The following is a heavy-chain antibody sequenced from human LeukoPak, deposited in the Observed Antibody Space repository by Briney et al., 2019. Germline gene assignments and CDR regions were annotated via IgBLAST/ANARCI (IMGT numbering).Heavy chain of an antibody. J-gene: IGHJ6*04. CDR2: ISSSGSTI. V-gene: IGHV3-48*03. CDR3: AELGITMTGGV. Sequence: PGGSLRLSCAASGFTFSSYEMNWVRQAPGKGLEWVSYISSSGSTIYCADSVKGRFTISRDNAKNSLYLQMNSLRAEDTAVYYCAELGITMTGGVWGKGTTVTISS. D-gene: IGHD3-10*02. CDR1: GFTFSSYE.